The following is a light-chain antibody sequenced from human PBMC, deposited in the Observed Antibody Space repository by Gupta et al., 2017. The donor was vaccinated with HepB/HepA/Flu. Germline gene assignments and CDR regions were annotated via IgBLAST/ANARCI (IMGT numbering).Light chain of an antibody. Sequence: SYELTQPPSVSVSPGQTASITCSGDKLGDKYASWYQQRPGQSPVLVIYQDNKRPSGIPERFSGSNSGNTATLTIRGTQPMDEADYYCQAWDSTTAVFGTGTKVTVL. V-gene: IGLV3-1*01. CDR2: QDN. J-gene: IGLJ1*01. CDR3: QAWDSTTAV. CDR1: KLGDKY.